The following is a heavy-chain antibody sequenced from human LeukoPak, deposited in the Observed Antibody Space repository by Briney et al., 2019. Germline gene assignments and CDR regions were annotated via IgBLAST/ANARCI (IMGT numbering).Heavy chain of an antibody. CDR3: ARSVEMATITDY. J-gene: IGHJ4*02. V-gene: IGHV1-2*02. D-gene: IGHD5-24*01. CDR2: INPNSGGT. CDR1: GYTFTGYY. Sequence: ASVKVSCKASGYTFTGYYMHWVRQAPGQGLEWTGWINPNSGGTNYAQKFQGRVTMTRDTSISTAYMELSRLRSDDTAVYYCARSVEMATITDYWGQGTLVTVSS.